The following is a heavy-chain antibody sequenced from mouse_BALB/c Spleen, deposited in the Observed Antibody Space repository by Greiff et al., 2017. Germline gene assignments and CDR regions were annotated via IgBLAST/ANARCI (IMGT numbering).Heavy chain of an antibody. V-gene: IGHV5-6*01. D-gene: IGHD4-1*01. CDR3: ARQTGTGYFDV. CDR1: GFTFSSYG. Sequence: EVNVVESGGDLVKPGGSLKLSCAASGFTFSSYGMSWVRQTPDKRLEWVATISSGGSYTYYPDSVKGRFTISRDNAKNTLYLQMSSLKSEDTAMYYCARQTGTGYFDVWGAGTTVTVSS. CDR2: ISSGGSYT. J-gene: IGHJ1*01.